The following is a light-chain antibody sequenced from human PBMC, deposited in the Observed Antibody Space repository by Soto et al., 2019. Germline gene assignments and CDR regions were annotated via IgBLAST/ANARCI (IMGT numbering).Light chain of an antibody. J-gene: IGKJ4*01. CDR3: QQYYSIPLLT. V-gene: IGKV4-1*01. CDR1: QSVLYSSNNKNY. CDR2: WAS. Sequence: DIVMTQSPDSLAVSLGERATINCKSSQSVLYSSNNKNYLAWYQQKPGQPPKLLIYWASTRDSGVPDRFSGSGSGSDFTLAISSLQAEDVAVYYCQQYYSIPLLTFGGGTKVEIK.